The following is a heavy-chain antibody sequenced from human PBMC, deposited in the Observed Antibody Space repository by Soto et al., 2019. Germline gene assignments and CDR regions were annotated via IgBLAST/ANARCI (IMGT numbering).Heavy chain of an antibody. CDR2: IYHSGST. J-gene: IGHJ6*02. V-gene: IGHV4-30-2*01. D-gene: IGHD3-9*01. CDR1: GGSISSGGYS. Sequence: TSETLSLTCAVSGGSISSGGYSWSWIRQPPGKGLEWIGYIYHSGSTYYNPSLKSRVTISVDRSKNQFSLKLSSVTAADTAVYYCARAYDTRRYYYGMDVWGQGTTVTVS. CDR3: ARAYDTRRYYYGMDV.